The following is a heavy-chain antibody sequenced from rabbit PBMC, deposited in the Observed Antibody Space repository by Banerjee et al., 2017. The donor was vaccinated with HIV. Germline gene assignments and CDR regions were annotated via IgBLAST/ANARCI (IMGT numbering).Heavy chain of an antibody. D-gene: IGHD1-1*01. CDR1: GFDFSSNA. Sequence: QQQLEESGGGLVKPEGSLTLTCKASGFDFSSNAMCWFRQAPGKGPEWIACIYAGDGSTDYASWVNGRFTISKTSSTTVTLQMTSLTAADTATYFCARDAKRDGYYFSLWGQGTLVTVS. CDR2: IYAGDGST. CDR3: ARDAKRDGYYFSL. J-gene: IGHJ4*01. V-gene: IGHV1S47*01.